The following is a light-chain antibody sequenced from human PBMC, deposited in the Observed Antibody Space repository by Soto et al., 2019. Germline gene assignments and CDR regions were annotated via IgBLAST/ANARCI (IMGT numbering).Light chain of an antibody. CDR1: SSDVGGYNY. V-gene: IGLV2-14*03. Sequence: QSVLTQPASVSGSPGQSITISCTGTSSDVGGYNYVSWYQHHPGKAPKVMIYDVSDRPSGVSNRFSGSKSGNTASLTISGLQAEDEADYYCGSYIGSSPRYVFGTGTRSPS. J-gene: IGLJ1*01. CDR2: DVS. CDR3: GSYIGSSPRYV.